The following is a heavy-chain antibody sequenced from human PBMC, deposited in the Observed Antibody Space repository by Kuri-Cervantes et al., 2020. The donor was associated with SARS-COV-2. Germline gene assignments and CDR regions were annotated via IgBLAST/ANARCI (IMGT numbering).Heavy chain of an antibody. CDR1: GYTFTSYA. D-gene: IGHD3-3*01. J-gene: IGHJ5*02. V-gene: IGHV1-3*01. CDR3: AREQDDFWSGYSTNWFDP. CDR2: INAGNGNT. Sequence: ASVKVSCKASGYTFTSYAMHWVRQAPGQRLEWMGWINAGNGNTKYSQKFQDRVTITRDTSASTAYMELSSLRSEDTAVYYCAREQDDFWSGYSTNWFDPWGQGTLVTFSS.